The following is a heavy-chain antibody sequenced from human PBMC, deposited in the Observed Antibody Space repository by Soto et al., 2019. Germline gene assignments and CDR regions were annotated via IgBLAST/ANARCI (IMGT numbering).Heavy chain of an antibody. J-gene: IGHJ6*02. D-gene: IGHD3-22*01. CDR1: GYTFINYW. V-gene: IGHV5-51*01. CDR3: ARVYDSSGNYYGKSYFYVTAV. CDR2: IYPGDSDT. Sequence: GESLKIYCKGSGYTFINYWIGWVRQMPGKGLEWMGTIYPGDSDTAYSPSFQGQVTISADESTSTAYLQWRSLKASDTAVYYCARVYDSSGNYYGKSYFYVTAVWGHVTTGTAS.